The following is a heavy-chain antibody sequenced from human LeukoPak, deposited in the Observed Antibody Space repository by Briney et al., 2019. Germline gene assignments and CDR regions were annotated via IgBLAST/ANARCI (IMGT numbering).Heavy chain of an antibody. D-gene: IGHD3-22*01. V-gene: IGHV4-4*07. J-gene: IGHJ3*02. CDR2: IYTSGST. CDR1: GGSISSYY. CDR3: ARDLPNYYDSSGYYSAFDI. Sequence: PSETLSLTCTVSGGSISSYYWSWIRQPAGKGLEWIGRIYTSGSTNHNPSLKSRVTMSVDTSKNQFSLKLSSVTAADTAVYYCARDLPNYYDSSGYYSAFDIWGQGTMVTVSS.